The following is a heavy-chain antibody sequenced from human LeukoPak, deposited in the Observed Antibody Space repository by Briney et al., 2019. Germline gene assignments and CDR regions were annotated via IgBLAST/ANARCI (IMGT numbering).Heavy chain of an antibody. Sequence: SETLSLTCTVSGGSISSGDYYWSWIRQPPGKGLEWLGYIYYSGSTYYNPSLKSRVTISVDTSKNQFSLKLSSVTAADTAVYYCARDGCSSTSCYTGHDAFDIWGQGTMVTVSS. CDR3: ARDGCSSTSCYTGHDAFDI. CDR2: IYYSGST. V-gene: IGHV4-30-4*01. J-gene: IGHJ3*02. D-gene: IGHD2-2*02. CDR1: GGSISSGDYY.